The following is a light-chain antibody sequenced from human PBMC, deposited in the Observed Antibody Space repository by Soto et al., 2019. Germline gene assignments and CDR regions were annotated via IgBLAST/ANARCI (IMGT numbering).Light chain of an antibody. CDR1: SSDVGGYNY. Sequence: QSVLTQPPSASGSPGQSVTISCTGTSSDVGGYNYVSWYQQHPGKAPNLVIFEVNRRPSGVPDRFSGSKSGNTASLTVSGLQTEDEADYYCNLYASSNSFVFGTGTKVTVL. J-gene: IGLJ1*01. V-gene: IGLV2-8*01. CDR2: EVN. CDR3: NLYASSNSFV.